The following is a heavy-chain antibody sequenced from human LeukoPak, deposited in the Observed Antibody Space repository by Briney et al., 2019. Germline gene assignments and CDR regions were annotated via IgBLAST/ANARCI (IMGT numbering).Heavy chain of an antibody. V-gene: IGHV1-18*04. CDR3: AGGDPYSSSWYSEYFQH. D-gene: IGHD6-13*01. CDR1: GYTFTSYG. Sequence: GASVKVSCKASGYTFTSYGISWVRQAPGQGLEWMGWISAHNGNTNYAQKLQGRVTMTTDTSTSTAYMELRSLRSDDTAVYYCAGGDPYSSSWYSEYFQHWGQGTLVTVSS. CDR2: ISAHNGNT. J-gene: IGHJ1*01.